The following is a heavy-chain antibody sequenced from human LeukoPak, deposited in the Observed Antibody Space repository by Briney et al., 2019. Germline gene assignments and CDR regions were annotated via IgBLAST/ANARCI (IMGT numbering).Heavy chain of an antibody. V-gene: IGHV3-23*01. Sequence: PGGSLRLSCAGSGFTFSSYALSWVRQAPGKGLEWVSGISASGNITSYADSVKGRFTIPRDNSKNTLHLQMNSLRAEDTAVYYCAKAQTPGISSVHYWGQGTLVTVSS. J-gene: IGHJ4*02. D-gene: IGHD3-3*01. CDR2: ISASGNIT. CDR3: AKAQTPGISSVHY. CDR1: GFTFSSYA.